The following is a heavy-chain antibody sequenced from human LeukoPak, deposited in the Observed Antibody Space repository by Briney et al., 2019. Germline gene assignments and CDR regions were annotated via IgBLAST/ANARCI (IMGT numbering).Heavy chain of an antibody. D-gene: IGHD3-16*01. CDR1: VRSISSSSYY. V-gene: IGHV4-39*07. CDR3: ARDGGGEAP. J-gene: IGHJ4*02. Sequence: PSVPQSLLCTVSVRSISSSSYYGPWIRKPPGKGLEWIGSNYYCGSTYYNPSLKSRVPISVDTSKNQFSLKLSSVTAADTAVYYCARDGGGEAPWGQGTLVTVSS. CDR2: NYYCGST.